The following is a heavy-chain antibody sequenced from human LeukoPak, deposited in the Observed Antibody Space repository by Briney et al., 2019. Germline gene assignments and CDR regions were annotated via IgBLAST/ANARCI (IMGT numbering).Heavy chain of an antibody. V-gene: IGHV4-59*08. CDR3: ARLRPYCGGDCYPPFAY. CDR1: GGFISDYY. Sequence: ADTLSLTCAFSGGFISDYYRSWIRQPPRRGLECGGYDYYSGSTSYNPALTRRVTIFVATSKHQFFLQLRLVTAADTAVYFWARLRPYCGGDCYPPFAYWGQGTLVSASS. J-gene: IGHJ4*02. CDR2: DYYSGST. D-gene: IGHD2-21*02.